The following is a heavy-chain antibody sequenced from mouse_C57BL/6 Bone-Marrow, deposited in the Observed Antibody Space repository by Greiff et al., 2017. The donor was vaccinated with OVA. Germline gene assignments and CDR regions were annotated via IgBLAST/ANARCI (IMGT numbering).Heavy chain of an antibody. D-gene: IGHD2-2*01. Sequence: QVQLKQPGAELVKPGASVKLSCKASGYTFTSYWMHWVKQRPGRGLEWIGRIDPNSGGTKYNEKFKSKATLTVDKPSSTAYMQISSLTSEDSAVYYCARSGYDEGTWFAYWGQGTLVTVSA. CDR2: IDPNSGGT. V-gene: IGHV1-72*01. CDR1: GYTFTSYW. CDR3: ARSGYDEGTWFAY. J-gene: IGHJ3*01.